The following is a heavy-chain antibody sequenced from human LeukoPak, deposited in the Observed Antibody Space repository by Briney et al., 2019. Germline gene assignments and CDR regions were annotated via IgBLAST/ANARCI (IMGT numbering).Heavy chain of an antibody. V-gene: IGHV1-2*06. D-gene: IGHD3-22*01. J-gene: IGHJ4*02. CDR3: ARTLTYYYDSSGYLLRAQNDY. CDR1: GYTFTGYY. CDR2: INPNSGGT. Sequence: ASVKVSCKASGYTFTGYYMHWVRQASGQGLEWMGRINPNSGGTNYAQKFQGRVTMTRDTSISTAYMELSRLRSDDTAVSYCARTLTYYYDSSGYLLRAQNDYWGQGTLVTVSS.